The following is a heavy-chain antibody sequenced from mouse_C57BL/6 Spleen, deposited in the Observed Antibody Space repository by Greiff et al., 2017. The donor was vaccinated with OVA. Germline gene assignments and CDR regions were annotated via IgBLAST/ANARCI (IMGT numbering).Heavy chain of an antibody. Sequence: VQLKESGPGLVKPSQSLSLTCSVTGYSITSGYYWNWIRQFPGNKLEWMGYISYDGSNNYNPSLKNRISITRDTSKNQFFLKLNSVTTEDTATYYCARGGYDDGAWFAYWGQGTLVTVSA. CDR2: ISYDGSN. V-gene: IGHV3-6*01. J-gene: IGHJ3*01. CDR3: ARGGYDDGAWFAY. CDR1: GYSITSGYY. D-gene: IGHD2-2*01.